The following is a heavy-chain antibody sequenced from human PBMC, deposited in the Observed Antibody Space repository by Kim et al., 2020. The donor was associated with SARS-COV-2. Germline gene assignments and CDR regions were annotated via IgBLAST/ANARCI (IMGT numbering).Heavy chain of an antibody. V-gene: IGHV3-48*03. CDR1: GFTFSSYE. CDR3: ARDAGYYDRYYYGMDV. Sequence: GWSLRLSCAASGFTFSSYEMNWVRQAPGKGLEWVSYISSSGSTIYYADSVKGRFTISRDNAKNSLYLQMNSLRAEDTAVYYCARDAGYYDRYYYGMDVWGQGTTVTVSS. D-gene: IGHD3-22*01. CDR2: ISSSGSTI. J-gene: IGHJ6*02.